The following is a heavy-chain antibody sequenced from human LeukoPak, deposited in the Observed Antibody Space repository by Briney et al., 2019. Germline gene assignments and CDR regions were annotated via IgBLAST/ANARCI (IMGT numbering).Heavy chain of an antibody. Sequence: GGSLRLSCAASGFTVSSNYMSWVRQAPGKGLEWVSVIYSGGSTYYADSVKGRFNISRDNSKNTIYLQMNSLRAEDTAVYYCARDGRARNYDTTYLDYWGQGTLVTVSS. CDR2: IYSGGST. V-gene: IGHV3-53*01. D-gene: IGHD3-22*01. CDR3: ARDGRARNYDTTYLDY. J-gene: IGHJ4*02. CDR1: GFTVSSNY.